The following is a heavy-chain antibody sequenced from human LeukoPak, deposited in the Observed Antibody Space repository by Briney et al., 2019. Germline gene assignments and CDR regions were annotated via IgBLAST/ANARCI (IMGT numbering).Heavy chain of an antibody. D-gene: IGHD6-19*01. V-gene: IGHV1-2*02. CDR1: GYTFTGYY. CDR2: INPNSGGT. J-gene: IGHJ6*03. Sequence: GASVKVSCKASGYTFTGYYIHWVRQAPGQGLEWMGWINPNSGGTNYAQKLQGRVTMTRDTSISTAYMELSRLTSDDTAVYYCARGVAGSYYYYYMDVWGKGTTVTISS. CDR3: ARGVAGSYYYYYMDV.